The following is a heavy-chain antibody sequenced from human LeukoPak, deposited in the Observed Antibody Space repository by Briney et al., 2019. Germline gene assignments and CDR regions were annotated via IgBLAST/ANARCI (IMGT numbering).Heavy chain of an antibody. CDR1: GGSVSSGTYF. Sequence: KPSETLSLTCTVSGGSVSSGTYFWPWVRQPPGKGLEWIGHIHYSVTTNYNPSLKSRVTMSLDTSKNQFSLKLTSVTAADTAIYFCARWGTYWGQGILVTVSS. CDR3: ARWGTY. V-gene: IGHV4-61*01. CDR2: IHYSVTT. D-gene: IGHD7-27*01. J-gene: IGHJ4*02.